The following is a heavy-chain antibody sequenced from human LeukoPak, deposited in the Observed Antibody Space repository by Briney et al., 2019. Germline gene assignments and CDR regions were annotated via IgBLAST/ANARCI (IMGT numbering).Heavy chain of an antibody. CDR3: ARAGYYYDSSGYFN. Sequence: GGSLRLSCAASGFTFSDYYMSWLRQAPGKGLEWVSYFGSSGGPIYYADSVKGRFTISRDNAKNSLYLQMNSLRAEDTAVYYCARAGYYYDSSGYFNWGQGTLVTVSS. J-gene: IGHJ4*02. CDR1: GFTFSDYY. V-gene: IGHV3-11*04. CDR2: FGSSGGPI. D-gene: IGHD3-22*01.